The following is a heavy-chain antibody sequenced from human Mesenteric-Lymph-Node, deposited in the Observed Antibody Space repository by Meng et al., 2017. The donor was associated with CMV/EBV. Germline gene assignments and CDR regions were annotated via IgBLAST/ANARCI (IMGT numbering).Heavy chain of an antibody. Sequence: ASVKVSCKASGYIFANYPITWVRQAPGQGLEFMGWISPYGDNTFYAQKFQGRVTMTRDTSISTAYMEMGRLRSDDTAVYYCARDNTEDAFDIWGQGTMVTVSS. CDR3: ARDNTEDAFDI. CDR2: ISPYGDNT. V-gene: IGHV1-2*02. J-gene: IGHJ3*02. CDR1: GYIFANYP.